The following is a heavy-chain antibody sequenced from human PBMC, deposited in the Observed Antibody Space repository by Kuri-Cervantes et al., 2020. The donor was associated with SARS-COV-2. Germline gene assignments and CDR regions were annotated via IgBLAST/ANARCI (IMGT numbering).Heavy chain of an antibody. Sequence: GESLKISCAASGFTFSGYWMTWVRQAPGKGLEWVANIKEDGSQRYYVDSVKGRFTISRDNANSSLYLQMNSLRAEDTAVYYCAKGRIHHSDAFDIGGQGTMVTVSS. V-gene: IGHV3-7*03. CDR1: GFTFSGYW. J-gene: IGHJ3*02. CDR3: AKGRIHHSDAFDI. CDR2: IKEDGSQR. D-gene: IGHD1-14*01.